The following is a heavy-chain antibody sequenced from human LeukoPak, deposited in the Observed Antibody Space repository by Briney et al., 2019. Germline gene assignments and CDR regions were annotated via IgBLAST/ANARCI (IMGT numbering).Heavy chain of an antibody. J-gene: IGHJ4*02. V-gene: IGHV4-4*07. D-gene: IGHD3-10*01. CDR1: GGSISSYY. Sequence: SETLSLTCTVSGGSISSYYWSWIRQPAGKGLEWIGRIYTSGSTNYNPSLKSRVTMSVDTSKNQFSLTLSSVTAADTAVYYCARDTLWFGGEVYFDYWGQGTLVTVSS. CDR3: ARDTLWFGGEVYFDY. CDR2: IYTSGST.